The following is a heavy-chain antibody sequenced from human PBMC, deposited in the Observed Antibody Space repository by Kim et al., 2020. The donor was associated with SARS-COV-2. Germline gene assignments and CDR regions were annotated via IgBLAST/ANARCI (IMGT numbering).Heavy chain of an antibody. CDR2: ISSSSYI. V-gene: IGHV3-21*01. CDR3: AREVRRTDRDWFDP. J-gene: IGHJ5*02. Sequence: GGSLRLSCAASGFTFSSYSMNWVRQAPGKGLEWVSSISSSSYIYYADSVKGRFTISRDNAKNSLYLQMNSLRAEDTAVYYCAREVRRTDRDWFDPWGQGTLVTVSS. CDR1: GFTFSSYS.